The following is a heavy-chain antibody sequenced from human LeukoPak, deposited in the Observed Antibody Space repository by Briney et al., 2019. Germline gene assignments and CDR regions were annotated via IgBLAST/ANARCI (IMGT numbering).Heavy chain of an antibody. Sequence: SETLSLTCTVSGGSTSSHYWSWIRQPPGKGLEWIGYIYYSGSTNYNPSLKSRVTISVDTSKNQFSLKLSSVTAADTAVYYCARVGYDFWSGYYIPPNYYYYMDVWGKGTTVTVSS. CDR3: ARVGYDFWSGYYIPPNYYYYMDV. CDR1: GGSTSSHY. D-gene: IGHD3-3*01. J-gene: IGHJ6*03. CDR2: IYYSGST. V-gene: IGHV4-59*11.